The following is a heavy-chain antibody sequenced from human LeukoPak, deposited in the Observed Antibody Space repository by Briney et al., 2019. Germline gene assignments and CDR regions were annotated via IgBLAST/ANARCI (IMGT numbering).Heavy chain of an antibody. CDR1: GFTFSSYS. CDR3: ARDHDYGVINA. D-gene: IGHD4-17*01. V-gene: IGHV3-48*01. Sequence: GGSLRLSCAASGFTFSSYSMNWVRQAPGKGPEWVSYISSSSSTIYYADSVKGRFTISRDNAKNSLYLQMNSLRAEDTAVYYCARDHDYGVINAWGQGTLVTVSS. J-gene: IGHJ5*02. CDR2: ISSSSSTI.